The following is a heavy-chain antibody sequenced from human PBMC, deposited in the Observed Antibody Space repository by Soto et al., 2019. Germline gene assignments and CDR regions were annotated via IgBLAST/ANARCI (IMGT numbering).Heavy chain of an antibody. CDR3: TRDAQQLANSGMEV. CDR2: LWAGGNFA. J-gene: IGHJ6*02. Sequence: QVELVESGGNVVQPGRSLRLSCASSGFSFSSHGRHWVRQAPGKGLEWVAHLWAGGNFAYYAYSVKGRFTISSDQSKNTLYLQMDSLGAENRAVYYCTRDAQQLANSGMEVWGQWTTVTVSS. V-gene: IGHV3-33*01. CDR1: GFSFSSHG. D-gene: IGHD6-13*01.